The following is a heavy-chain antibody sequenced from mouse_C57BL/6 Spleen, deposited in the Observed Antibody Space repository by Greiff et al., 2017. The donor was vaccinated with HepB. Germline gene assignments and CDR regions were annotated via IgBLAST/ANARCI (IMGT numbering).Heavy chain of an antibody. CDR3: AREDSSGYGFAY. CDR2: IYPGDGDT. J-gene: IGHJ3*01. D-gene: IGHD3-2*02. CDR1: GYAFSSSW. Sequence: QVQLQQPGPELVKPGASVKISCKASGYAFSSSWMNWVKQRPGKGLGWIGRIYPGDGDTNYKGKFKGKATLTADKSSSTAYMHLSSLTSEDSAVYFCAREDSSGYGFAYWGQGTLVTVSA. V-gene: IGHV1-82*01.